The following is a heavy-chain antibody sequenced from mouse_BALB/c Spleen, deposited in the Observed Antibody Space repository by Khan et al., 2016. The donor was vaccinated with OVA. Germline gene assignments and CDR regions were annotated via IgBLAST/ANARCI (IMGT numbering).Heavy chain of an antibody. Sequence: EVKLEVSGPGLVKPSQSLSLTCTVTGYSITSDYAWNWIRQFPGNKLEWMGYISYSGSTSYNPSLKSRISITRDTSKNQFFLQLNSVTTEDTATYYCARSIMANWGQGTTLTGSS. CDR3: ARSIMAN. J-gene: IGHJ2*01. CDR2: ISYSGST. V-gene: IGHV3-2*02. CDR1: GYSITSDYA.